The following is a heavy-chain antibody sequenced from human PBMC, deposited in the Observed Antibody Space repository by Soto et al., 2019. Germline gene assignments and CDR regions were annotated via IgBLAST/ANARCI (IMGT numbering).Heavy chain of an antibody. CDR2: IYYSGST. Sequence: PSETLSLTCTVSGGSISSGGYYWIWIREHPWKGLEWIGYIYYSGSTYYNPSLKSRVTISVDTSKNQFSLKLSSVTAADTAVYYCASYYYYDSSGYFRGFDYWGQGTLVTVSS. V-gene: IGHV4-31*03. CDR1: GGSISSGGYY. J-gene: IGHJ4*02. D-gene: IGHD3-22*01. CDR3: ASYYYYDSSGYFRGFDY.